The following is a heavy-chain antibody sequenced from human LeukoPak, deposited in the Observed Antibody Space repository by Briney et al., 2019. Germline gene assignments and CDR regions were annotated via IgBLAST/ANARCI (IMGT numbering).Heavy chain of an antibody. CDR2: IKSKTDGGTT. Sequence: GGSLRLSCAASGFTFSNAWMSWVRQAPGKGLEWVGRIKSKTDGGTTDYAAPVKGRFTISRDDSKNTLYLQMNSLKTEDTAVYYCTTALPAVTASFYYYYYMDVWGKGTTVTVSS. D-gene: IGHD2-21*02. CDR3: TTALPAVTASFYYYYYMDV. CDR1: GFTFSNAW. J-gene: IGHJ6*03. V-gene: IGHV3-15*01.